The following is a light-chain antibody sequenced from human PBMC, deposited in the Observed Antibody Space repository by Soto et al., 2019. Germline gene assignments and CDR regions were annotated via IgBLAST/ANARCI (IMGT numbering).Light chain of an antibody. V-gene: IGLV1-44*01. CDR2: SNN. CDR1: GSNIGSNT. Sequence: QSVLTQPPSASGTPGQGFTFSCFGGGSNIGSNTVNWYQQLPGTAPNLLIYSNNQRPSGVPDRFSGSKSGTSASLAISGLQSEDEADYYCAAWDDSLNGPVFGGGTKLTVL. J-gene: IGLJ2*01. CDR3: AAWDDSLNGPV.